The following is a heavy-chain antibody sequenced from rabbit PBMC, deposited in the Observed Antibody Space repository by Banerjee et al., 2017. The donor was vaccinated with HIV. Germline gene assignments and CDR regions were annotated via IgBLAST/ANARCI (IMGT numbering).Heavy chain of an antibody. Sequence: QEQLVESGGGLVTLGGSLKLTCKASGIDFSLYYMSWVRQAPGKGLEWIACIDTGSRGYTWYASWAKGRFTISKTSSTTVTLQMTSLTAADTATYFCARNAGYGVGGYAFDPWGQGTLVTVS. CDR1: GIDFSLYYM. J-gene: IGHJ2*01. CDR2: IDTGSRGYT. D-gene: IGHD4-2*01. CDR3: ARNAGYGVGGYAFDP. V-gene: IGHV1S45*01.